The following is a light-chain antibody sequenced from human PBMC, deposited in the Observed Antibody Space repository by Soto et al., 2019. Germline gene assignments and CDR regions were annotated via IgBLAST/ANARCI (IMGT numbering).Light chain of an antibody. V-gene: IGKV1-5*01. Sequence: DIQMAQSPSTLSASVGDRVTITCRAGQSISSWLAWYQQKPVKAPKLLIFDASTLQTGVPSRFGGGGSGTEFTLTISGLQPDDFATYYCQQYNSYSPWTFGPGTKVDIK. J-gene: IGKJ1*01. CDR2: DAS. CDR1: QSISSW. CDR3: QQYNSYSPWT.